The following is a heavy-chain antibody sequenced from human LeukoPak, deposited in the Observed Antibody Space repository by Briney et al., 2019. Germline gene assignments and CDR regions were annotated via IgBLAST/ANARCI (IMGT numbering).Heavy chain of an antibody. CDR1: GYTFTSYD. J-gene: IGHJ4*02. CDR2: MNPNSGNT. D-gene: IGHD3-9*01. Sequence: GASVKVSCKASGYTFTSYDINWVRQATGQGLEWMGWMNPNSGNTGYAQKFQGRVTITRDTSASTAYMELSSLRSEDTAVYYCAGLLRYFDWLLPHWGQGTLVTVSS. V-gene: IGHV1-8*01. CDR3: AGLLRYFDWLLPH.